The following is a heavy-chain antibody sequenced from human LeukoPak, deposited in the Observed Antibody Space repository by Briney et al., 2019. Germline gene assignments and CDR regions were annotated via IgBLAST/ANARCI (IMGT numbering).Heavy chain of an antibody. Sequence: SVNVSCKASGGTFSSYAISWVRQAPGQGGEWMGGVIPILGTANYAQKFQGRVTITADESTSTAYMELNSLRSEDTAVYYCARKRAGTSLMDYYGMDVWGKGTTVTVSS. V-gene: IGHV1-69*01. J-gene: IGHJ6*04. CDR1: GGTFSSYA. CDR2: VIPILGTA. D-gene: IGHD6-13*01. CDR3: ARKRAGTSLMDYYGMDV.